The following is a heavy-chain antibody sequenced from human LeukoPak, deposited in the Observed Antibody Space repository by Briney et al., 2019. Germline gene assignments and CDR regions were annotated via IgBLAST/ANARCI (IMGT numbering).Heavy chain of an antibody. Sequence: PSQTLSPTCTVSGGSISSGSYYWSWIRQPPGKGLEWIGEINHSGSTNYNPSLKSRVTISVDTSKNQFSLKLSSVTAADTAVYYCAEDSSSWTNDAFDIWGQGTMVTVAS. CDR3: AEDSSSWTNDAFDI. CDR1: GGSISSGSYY. CDR2: INHSGST. D-gene: IGHD6-13*01. V-gene: IGHV4-39*07. J-gene: IGHJ3*02.